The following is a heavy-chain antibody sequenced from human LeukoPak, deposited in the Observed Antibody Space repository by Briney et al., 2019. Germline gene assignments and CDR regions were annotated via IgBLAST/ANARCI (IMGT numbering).Heavy chain of an antibody. D-gene: IGHD3-22*01. Sequence: ASVKVSCKASGYTLTGYYMNWVRQAPGQGLEWMGWINPNSGGTNYGQKFQGRVTMTRDTSISIVYMELSRLRSDDTAVYYCARGPSDSSGYYYEGDAFDIWGQGTVVTVSS. V-gene: IGHV1-2*02. CDR1: GYTLTGYY. J-gene: IGHJ3*02. CDR2: INPNSGGT. CDR3: ARGPSDSSGYYYEGDAFDI.